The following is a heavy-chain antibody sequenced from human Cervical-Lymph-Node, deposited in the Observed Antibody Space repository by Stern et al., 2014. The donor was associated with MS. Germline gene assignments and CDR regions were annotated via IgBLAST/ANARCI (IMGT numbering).Heavy chain of an antibody. CDR1: GYTFTDYY. D-gene: IGHD2-21*01. Sequence: VQLVESGAEMKRPGTSMKVSCKASGYTFTDYYMHWVRQAPGQGLQWMGRINPKTGGANYTEAFQGRVTMARDTSISTGYMVLSSLRSDDTDVYYCAREIHPAITFDIWGQGTVVTVSS. V-gene: IGHV1-2*05. J-gene: IGHJ3*02. CDR2: INPKTGGA. CDR3: AREIHPAITFDI.